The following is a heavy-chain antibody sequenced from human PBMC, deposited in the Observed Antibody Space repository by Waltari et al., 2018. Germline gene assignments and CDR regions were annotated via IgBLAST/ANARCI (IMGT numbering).Heavy chain of an antibody. CDR2: IWYDGSNK. CDR1: GFTFSSYG. V-gene: IGHV3-33*01. Sequence: QVQLVESGGGVVQPGRSLRLSCAASGFTFSSYGMHWVRQAPGKGLEWLAVIWYDGSNKYYADSVKGRFTISRDNSKNTLYLQMNSLRAEDTAVYYCARGGWAGNGMDVWGQGTTVTVSS. CDR3: ARGGWAGNGMDV. J-gene: IGHJ6*02. D-gene: IGHD3-10*01.